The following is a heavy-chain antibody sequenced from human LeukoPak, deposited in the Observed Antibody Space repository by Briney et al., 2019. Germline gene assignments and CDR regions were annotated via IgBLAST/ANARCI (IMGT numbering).Heavy chain of an antibody. V-gene: IGHV4-39*07. CDR1: GGSISSGGYS. CDR2: IYYSGST. Sequence: SETLSLTCAVSGGSISSGGYSWSWIRQPPGKGLEWIGSIYYSGSTYYNPSLKSRVTISVDTSKNQFSLKLSSVTAADTAVYYCARDSSGYYDFWSGYFYFDYWGQGTLVTVSS. D-gene: IGHD3-3*01. J-gene: IGHJ4*02. CDR3: ARDSSGYYDFWSGYFYFDY.